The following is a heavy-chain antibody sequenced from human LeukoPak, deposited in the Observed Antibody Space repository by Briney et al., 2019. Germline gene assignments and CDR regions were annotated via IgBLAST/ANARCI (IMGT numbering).Heavy chain of an antibody. J-gene: IGHJ4*02. V-gene: IGHV4-61*02. CDR1: GGSISSGYYF. Sequence: SETLSLTCTVSGGSISSGYYFWSWIRQPAGKGLEWIGRIYTSGSTDSLKSRVTISIDTSKNQFSLKLSSVTAADTAVYYCARAPYPGYYFDDWGQGTLVTVSS. CDR3: ARAPYPGYYFDD. CDR2: IYTSGST.